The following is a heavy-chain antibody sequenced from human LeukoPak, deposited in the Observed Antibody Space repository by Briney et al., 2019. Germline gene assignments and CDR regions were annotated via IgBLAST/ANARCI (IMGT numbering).Heavy chain of an antibody. V-gene: IGHV3-64D*06. D-gene: IGHD6-13*01. J-gene: IGHJ4*02. CDR2: ISANGGST. CDR1: VYIISVYA. CDR3: VKDLYKGDSASWYFFHY. Sequence: GGALRLSCSASVYIISVYAMQWVREAPGEGREYVSAISANGGSTYYADSVKGRFTISRDTSKNTLYLQMSSLRAEDTAMYHCVKDLYKGDSASWYFFHYWGQGTLVTVSS.